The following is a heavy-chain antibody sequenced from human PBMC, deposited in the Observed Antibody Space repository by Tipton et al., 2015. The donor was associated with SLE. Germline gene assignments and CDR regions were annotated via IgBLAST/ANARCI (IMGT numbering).Heavy chain of an antibody. CDR3: AKVAHYMDYFDY. CDR2: ISGSGGST. J-gene: IGHJ4*02. V-gene: IGHV3-23*01. D-gene: IGHD3-10*01. CDR1: GFTFSSYS. Sequence: GSLRLSCAASGFTFSSYSMNWVRQAPGKGLEWVSAISGSGGSTYYADSVKGRFTTSRDNSKNTLYLQMNSLRAEDTAVYYCAKVAHYMDYFDYWGQGTLVTVSS.